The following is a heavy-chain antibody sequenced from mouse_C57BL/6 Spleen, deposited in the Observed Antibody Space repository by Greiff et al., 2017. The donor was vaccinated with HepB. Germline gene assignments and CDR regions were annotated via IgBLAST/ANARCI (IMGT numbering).Heavy chain of an antibody. Sequence: EVQLVESGGGLVQSGRSLRLSCATSGFTFSDFYMEWVRQAPGKGLEWIAASRNKANDYTTEYSASVKGRFIVSRDTSQSILYLQMNALRAADTAIYYCARDAEPSYYYGSSGAMDYWGQGTSVTVSS. D-gene: IGHD1-1*01. CDR1: GFTFSDFY. CDR3: ARDAEPSYYYGSSGAMDY. V-gene: IGHV7-1*01. J-gene: IGHJ4*01. CDR2: SRNKANDYTT.